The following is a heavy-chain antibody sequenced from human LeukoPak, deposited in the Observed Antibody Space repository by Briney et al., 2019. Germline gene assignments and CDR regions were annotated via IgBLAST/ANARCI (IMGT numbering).Heavy chain of an antibody. CDR3: ARAVAAIVNWFDP. J-gene: IGHJ5*02. CDR1: GYTFAVYY. CDR2: INPNSGDT. V-gene: IGHV1-2*02. D-gene: IGHD6-13*01. Sequence: ASVTVSFTSSGYTFAVYYMHWVRQAPGQGLEWMGWINPNSGDTNNAQKFQGRVTMTSDTSISTAYMELSSLTSDDTAVYYCARAVAAIVNWFDPWGQGTLVTVSS.